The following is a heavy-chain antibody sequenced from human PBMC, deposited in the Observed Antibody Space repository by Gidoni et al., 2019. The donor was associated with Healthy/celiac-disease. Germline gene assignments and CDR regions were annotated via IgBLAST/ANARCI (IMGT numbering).Heavy chain of an antibody. CDR1: GFTFSSYG. V-gene: IGHV3-33*01. CDR3: ARDGPRPERYFDWRPWGYYYGMDV. D-gene: IGHD3-9*01. CDR2: IWYDGSNK. J-gene: IGHJ6*02. Sequence: QVQLVESGGGVVQPGRSLRLSCAASGFTFSSYGMHWVRQAPGKGLEWVAVIWYDGSNKYYADSVKGRFTISRDNSKNTLYLQMNSLRAEDTAVYYCARDGPRPERYFDWRPWGYYYGMDVWGQGTTVTVSS.